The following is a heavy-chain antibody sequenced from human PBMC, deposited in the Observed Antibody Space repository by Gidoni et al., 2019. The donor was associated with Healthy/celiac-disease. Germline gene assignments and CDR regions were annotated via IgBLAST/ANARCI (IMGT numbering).Heavy chain of an antibody. V-gene: IGHV3-48*03. CDR2: ISSSGSTI. Sequence: EVQLVESGGGLVQPGGSLRLSCAASGFTFRSYAMNWVRQAPGKGLEWVSYISSSGSTIYYADSVKGRFTISRDNAKNSLYLQMNSLRAEDTAVYYCARDVEATDDFWSGYSLGFDYWGQGTLVTVSS. CDR1: GFTFRSYA. CDR3: ARDVEATDDFWSGYSLGFDY. J-gene: IGHJ4*02. D-gene: IGHD3-3*01.